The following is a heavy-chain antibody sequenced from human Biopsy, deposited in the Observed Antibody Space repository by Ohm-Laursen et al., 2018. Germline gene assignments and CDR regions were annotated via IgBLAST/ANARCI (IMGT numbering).Heavy chain of an antibody. CDR3: ARTPGKAVAGRFLDL. CDR1: GGSPNDYF. CDR2: IYSSGGS. J-gene: IGHJ2*01. D-gene: IGHD6-19*01. V-gene: IGHV4-4*07. Sequence: GTLSLTCSVSGGSPNDYFWSWIRQPAGETLEWIGRIYSSGGSSYNPSLKSRISMSMDTSNNQFSLTLTSVTAADTAVYYCARTPGKAVAGRFLDLWGRGTLVTVSS.